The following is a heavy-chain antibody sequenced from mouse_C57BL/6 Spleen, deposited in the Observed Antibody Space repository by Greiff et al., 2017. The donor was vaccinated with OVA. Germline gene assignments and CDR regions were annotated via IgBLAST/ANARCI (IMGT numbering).Heavy chain of an antibody. CDR3: ARVSGYYVYAMDY. J-gene: IGHJ4*01. CDR1: GYTFTDYY. V-gene: IGHV1-26*01. CDR2: INPNNGGT. Sequence: VQLQQSGPELVKPGASVKISCKASGYTFTDYYMNWVKQSHGKSLEWIGDINPNNGGTSYNQKFKGKATLTVDKSSSTAYMELRSLTSEDSAVYYCARVSGYYVYAMDYWGQGTSVTVSS. D-gene: IGHD2-3*01.